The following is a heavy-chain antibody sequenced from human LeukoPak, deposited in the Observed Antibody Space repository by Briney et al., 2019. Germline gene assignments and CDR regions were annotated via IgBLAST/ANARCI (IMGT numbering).Heavy chain of an antibody. J-gene: IGHJ4*02. Sequence: ASVKVSCKASGYTFTSYDINWVRQATGQGLEWMGWVNPNSGNTGYAQKFQGRVTMTRNTSISTAYMELSSLRSEDTAVYYCARGTRRDCSSTNCYLAYWGQGTLVTVSS. CDR3: ARGTRRDCSSTNCYLAY. CDR1: GYTFTSYD. CDR2: VNPNSGNT. V-gene: IGHV1-8*01. D-gene: IGHD2-2*01.